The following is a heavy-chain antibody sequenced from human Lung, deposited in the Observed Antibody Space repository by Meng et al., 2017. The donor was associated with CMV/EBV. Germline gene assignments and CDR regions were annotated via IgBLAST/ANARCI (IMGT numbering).Heavy chain of an antibody. D-gene: IGHD4-23*01. V-gene: IGHV4-34*01. CDR1: GGSFSGYY. Sequence: SETLSPXCAVYGGSFSGYYWSWIRQPPGKGLEWIGEINHSGSTNYNPSLKCRVTISVDTSKNQFSLKLSSVTAADTAVYYCASAYAGNSAHYWGQGTLVTVSS. CDR3: ASAYAGNSAHY. J-gene: IGHJ4*02. CDR2: INHSGST.